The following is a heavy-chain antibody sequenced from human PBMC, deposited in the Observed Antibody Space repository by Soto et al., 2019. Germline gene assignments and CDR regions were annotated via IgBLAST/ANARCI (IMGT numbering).Heavy chain of an antibody. CDR1: GFTFSNAW. V-gene: IGHV3-15*01. Sequence: GGSLRLSCAASGFTFSNAWMSWVRQAPGKGLEWVGRIKRKTDGGTTDYAAPVKGRFTSSRDDSKNTLYLQMNSLKTEDTAVYFCTTDIVGATVDYWGQGTLVTVSS. J-gene: IGHJ4*02. CDR2: IKRKTDGGTT. CDR3: TTDIVGATVDY. D-gene: IGHD1-26*01.